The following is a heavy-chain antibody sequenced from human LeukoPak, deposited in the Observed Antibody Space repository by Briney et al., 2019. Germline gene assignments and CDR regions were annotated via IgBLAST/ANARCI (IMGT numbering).Heavy chain of an antibody. CDR3: ARGRSGYSSSWYVSVYFDY. J-gene: IGHJ4*02. CDR2: INHSGST. V-gene: IGHV4-34*01. CDR1: GGSFSGYY. Sequence: PSETLSLTCAVYGGSFSGYYWSWIRQPPGKGLEWIGEINHSGSTNHNPSLKSRVTISVDTSKNQFSLKLSSVTAADTAVYYCARGRSGYSSSWYVSVYFDYWGQGTLVTVSS. D-gene: IGHD6-13*01.